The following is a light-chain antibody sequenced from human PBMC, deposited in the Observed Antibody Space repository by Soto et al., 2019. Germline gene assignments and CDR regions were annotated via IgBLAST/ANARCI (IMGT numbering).Light chain of an antibody. V-gene: IGKV3-20*01. CDR2: DTS. Sequence: EIVLTQSPGTLSLSPGEKATLSFRASQSVRSSYLAWYQQKPGQAPRLLIYDTSSRATGIPDRFSGSGSGTDFTLAISRLEPEDFAVYYCQQCGSSPSFGQGTKVELK. CDR3: QQCGSSPS. J-gene: IGKJ1*01. CDR1: QSVRSSY.